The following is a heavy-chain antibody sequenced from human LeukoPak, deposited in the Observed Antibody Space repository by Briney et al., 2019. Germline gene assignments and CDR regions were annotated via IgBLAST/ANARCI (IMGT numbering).Heavy chain of an antibody. V-gene: IGHV4-4*07. CDR3: ARDVLAATGSFDY. D-gene: IGHD6-13*01. CDR1: GDSISSFY. Sequence: SETLSLTCTVSGDSISSFYWSWIRQPAGKGLEWIGHIYTSGSTNYSPSLKSRVTMSVDTSKNQFSLKLSPVTAADTAVYYCARDVLAATGSFDYWGQGTQVTVSS. J-gene: IGHJ4*02. CDR2: IYTSGST.